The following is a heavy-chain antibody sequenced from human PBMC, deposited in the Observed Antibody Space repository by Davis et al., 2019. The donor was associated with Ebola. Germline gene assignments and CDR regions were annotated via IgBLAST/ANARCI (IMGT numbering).Heavy chain of an antibody. CDR2: ISGSGGST. Sequence: PGGSLRLSCAASGFTFSSYAMSWVRQAPGKGLEWVSAISGSGGSTYYADSVKGRFTISRDNSKNTLYLQMNSLRAEDTAVYYCAKILSSSVRLRYYYGMDVWGQGTTVTVSS. J-gene: IGHJ6*02. CDR3: AKILSSSVRLRYYYGMDV. CDR1: GFTFSSYA. V-gene: IGHV3-23*01. D-gene: IGHD6-6*01.